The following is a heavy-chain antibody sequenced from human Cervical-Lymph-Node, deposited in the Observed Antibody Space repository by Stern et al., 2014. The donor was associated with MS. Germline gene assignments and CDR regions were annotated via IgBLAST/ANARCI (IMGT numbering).Heavy chain of an antibody. CDR1: GYTFSSYY. J-gene: IGHJ4*02. V-gene: IGHV1-46*01. Sequence: QVQLVESGAEVKKPGASVKVSCKTSGYTFSSYYIHWVRQAPGQGLEWMGVINPDYDSKTYAQKFQGRVTMIRDTSTSTVHMELSSLRFEDTAVYYCARASNGDVFDNWGQGTLLTVSS. CDR3: ARASNGDVFDN. D-gene: IGHD4-17*01. CDR2: INPDYDSK.